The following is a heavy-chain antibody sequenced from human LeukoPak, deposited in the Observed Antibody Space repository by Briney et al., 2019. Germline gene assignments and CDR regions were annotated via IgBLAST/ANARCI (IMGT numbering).Heavy chain of an antibody. Sequence: SQTLSLTCTVSGGSISSGDYYWSWIRQPPGKGLEWIGYIYYSGSTYYNPSLKSRVTISVDTSKNQFSLKLSSVTAADTAVYYCAKENGYYYDSSVLLGYWGQGTLVTVSS. CDR1: GGSISSGDYY. D-gene: IGHD3-22*01. CDR3: AKENGYYYDSSVLLGY. J-gene: IGHJ4*02. V-gene: IGHV4-30-4*01. CDR2: IYYSGST.